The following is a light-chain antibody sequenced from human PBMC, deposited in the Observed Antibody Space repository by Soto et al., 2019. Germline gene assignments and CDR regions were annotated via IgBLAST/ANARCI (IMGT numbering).Light chain of an antibody. CDR3: AAWDESPNVPV. CDR1: NSNIGRNT. V-gene: IGLV1-44*01. Sequence: QPVLTQPPSASGTPGQRVTISCSGSNSNIGRNTVNWYQQLPGAAPSLLIYSNNQRPSGVPDRFSGSKSGTSASLAISGLQSEDEADYSCAAWDESPNVPVFGGGTKLTVL. J-gene: IGLJ3*02. CDR2: SNN.